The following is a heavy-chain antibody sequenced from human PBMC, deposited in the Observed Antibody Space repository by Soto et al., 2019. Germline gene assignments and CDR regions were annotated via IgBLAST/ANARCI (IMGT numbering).Heavy chain of an antibody. J-gene: IGHJ3*02. CDR1: GGSISSGGYS. CDR3: ARRYGQAFDI. Sequence: SETLSLTCAVSGGSISSGGYSWSWIRQPPGKGLEWIGYIYHSGSTYYNPSLKSRVTISVDTSKNQFSLKLSSVTAADTAVYYCARRYGQAFDIWGQGTMVTVSS. D-gene: IGHD4-17*01. V-gene: IGHV4-30-2*01. CDR2: IYHSGST.